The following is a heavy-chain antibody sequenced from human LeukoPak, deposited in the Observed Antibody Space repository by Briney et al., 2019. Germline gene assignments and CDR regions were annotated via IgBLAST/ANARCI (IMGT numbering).Heavy chain of an antibody. J-gene: IGHJ4*02. CDR3: AKGGATVIDY. V-gene: IGHV3-74*01. CDR1: GLTFSNYW. Sequence: GGSLRLSCAASGLTFSNYWMHWFRQSPGKGLVWVSRINSDGSSTTSADSVKGRFTISRDNAKNTLYLQMNSLRAEDTAVYYCAKGGATVIDYWGQGTLVTVSS. D-gene: IGHD4-17*01. CDR2: INSDGSST.